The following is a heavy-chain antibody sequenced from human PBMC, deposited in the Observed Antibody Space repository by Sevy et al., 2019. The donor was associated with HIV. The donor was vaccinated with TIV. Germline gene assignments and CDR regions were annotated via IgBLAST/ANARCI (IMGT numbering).Heavy chain of an antibody. J-gene: IGHJ4*02. Sequence: GGSLRLSCAASGFTFSNYWMSWVRQAPGKGLEWVANIKQDGSEKYYVDSVKGAFTISRDNAKNSLYLQMNSLRAEDTAVYYCARPYRTDPFYYSGSGGYYYPSYFDYWGQGTLVTVSS. V-gene: IGHV3-7*01. CDR2: IKQDGSEK. CDR3: ARPYRTDPFYYSGSGGYYYPSYFDY. CDR1: GFTFSNYW. D-gene: IGHD3-22*01.